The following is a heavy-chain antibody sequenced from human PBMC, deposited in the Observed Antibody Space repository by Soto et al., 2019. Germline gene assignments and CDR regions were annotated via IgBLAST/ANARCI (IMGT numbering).Heavy chain of an antibody. CDR2: IIPILGIA. D-gene: IGHD2-15*01. CDR1: GGTFSSYT. Sequence: QVQLVQSGAEVKKPGSSVKVSCKASGGTFSSYTISWVRQAPGQGLEWMGRIIPILGIANYAQQFQGRVTITADKSTSAAYMELSSLRSEDAAVYYCARAAEGYCSGGSCYAFDPWGQGTLVTVSS. CDR3: ARAAEGYCSGGSCYAFDP. J-gene: IGHJ5*02. V-gene: IGHV1-69*02.